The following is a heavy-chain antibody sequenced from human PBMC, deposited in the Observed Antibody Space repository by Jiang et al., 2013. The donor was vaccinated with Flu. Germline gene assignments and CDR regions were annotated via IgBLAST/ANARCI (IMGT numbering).Heavy chain of an antibody. J-gene: IGHJ4*02. CDR3: ARGEAAADLNSYFDY. V-gene: IGHV1-2*04. D-gene: IGHD6-13*01. CDR2: INPNSGGT. Sequence: SGAEVKKPGASVKVSCKASGYTFTGYYMHWVRQAPGQGLEWMGWINPNSGGTNYAQKFQGWVTMTRDTSISTAYMELSRLRSDDTAVYYCARGEAAADLNSYFDYWGQGTLVTVSS. CDR1: GYTFTGYY.